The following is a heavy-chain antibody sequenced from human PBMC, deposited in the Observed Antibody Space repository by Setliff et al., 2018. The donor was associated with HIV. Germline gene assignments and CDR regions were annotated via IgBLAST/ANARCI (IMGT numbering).Heavy chain of an antibody. CDR1: GFTFNNAW. Sequence: GGSLRLSCAASGFTFNNAWMNWVRQAPGKGLEWLGRIKKSSDGGKTDDASPVKGRFTISRDNSKNTLFLQMNSLRPEDTAIYYCAKDKSYHDYIWGSSVLAYWGQGTLVTVSS. CDR3: AKDKSYHDYIWGSSVLAY. J-gene: IGHJ4*02. V-gene: IGHV3-15*01. CDR2: IKKSSDGGKT. D-gene: IGHD3-16*01.